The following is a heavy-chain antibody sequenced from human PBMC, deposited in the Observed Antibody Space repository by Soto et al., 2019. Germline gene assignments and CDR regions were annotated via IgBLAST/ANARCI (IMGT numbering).Heavy chain of an antibody. Sequence: QVQLAQSGAEVKKPGASVKVSCKASGYTFTTYPIHWVRQAPGQRPEWMGWINPGSRNTKYSQKFQGRVTISMNTSATTAYMAVSSLRFEDSAVYYCASGAARPNSFDLWGQGTLVTVFS. D-gene: IGHD1-26*01. CDR3: ASGAARPNSFDL. J-gene: IGHJ5*02. V-gene: IGHV1-3*01. CDR2: INPGSRNT. CDR1: GYTFTTYP.